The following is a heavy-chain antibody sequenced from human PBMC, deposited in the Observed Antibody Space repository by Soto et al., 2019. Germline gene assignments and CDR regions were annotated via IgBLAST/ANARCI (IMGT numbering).Heavy chain of an antibody. D-gene: IGHD6-19*01. Sequence: QVQLVQSGAEVRKPGASVKVSCKTSGYTFTDYDINWVRQAPGQGLEWVGRRNPNSGRTDYAQKLEGRVTMTRDRSISTAYMELSSLGYDDTAVYFCSTWGRNGWYTGFFWGQGTLVTVSS. CDR3: STWGRNGWYTGFF. V-gene: IGHV1-8*02. CDR2: RNPNSGRT. CDR1: GYTFTDYD. J-gene: IGHJ4*02.